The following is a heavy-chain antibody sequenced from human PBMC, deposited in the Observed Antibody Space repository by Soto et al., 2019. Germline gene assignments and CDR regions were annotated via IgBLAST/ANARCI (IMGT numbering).Heavy chain of an antibody. D-gene: IGHD2-8*01. CDR3: ARHLMQTDGRQSYFET. Sequence: PGESLKISCKGSGYHFGSYWIGWVRQTPAEGLEWMGIIYPTNSDTRYNPSFQGQVTVSADRAISTAYLQWRSLEASDTAMYYCARHLMQTDGRQSYFETGGQGTPVTVSS. CDR1: GYHFGSYW. CDR2: IYPTNSDT. J-gene: IGHJ4*02. V-gene: IGHV5-51*01.